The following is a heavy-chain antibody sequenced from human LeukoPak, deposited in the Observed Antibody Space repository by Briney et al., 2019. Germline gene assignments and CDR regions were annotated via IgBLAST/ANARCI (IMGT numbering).Heavy chain of an antibody. CDR2: INHSGST. D-gene: IGHD3-9*01. V-gene: IGHV4-34*01. J-gene: IGHJ4*02. CDR3: ARRREYYDILTGYYKASYYFDY. Sequence: PSETLSLTCTVSGGSISSYYWRWIRQPPGKGLEWIGEINHSGSTNYNPSLKRRGTISVDTSKKQFSLKLSSVTAADTAVYYCARRREYYDILTGYYKASYYFDYWGQGTLVTVSS. CDR1: GGSISSYY.